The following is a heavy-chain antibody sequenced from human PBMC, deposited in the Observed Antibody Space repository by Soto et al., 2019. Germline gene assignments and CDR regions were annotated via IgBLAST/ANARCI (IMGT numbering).Heavy chain of an antibody. CDR1: GGSISSYY. D-gene: IGHD2-2*02. J-gene: IGHJ4*02. CDR2: IYYSGST. CDR3: ARHEVLGAIFAY. V-gene: IGHV4-59*08. Sequence: SETLSLTCTVSGGSISSYYWSWIRQPPGKGLEWIGYIYYSGSTNYNPSLKSRVTISVDTSKNQFSLKLSSVTAADTAVYYCARHEVLGAIFAYWGQGTLVTVSS.